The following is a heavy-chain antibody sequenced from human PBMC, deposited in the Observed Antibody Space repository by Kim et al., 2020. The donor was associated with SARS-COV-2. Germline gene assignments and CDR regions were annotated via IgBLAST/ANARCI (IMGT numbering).Heavy chain of an antibody. Sequence: GGSLRLSCAASGFTFSSYAMSWVRQAPGKGLEWVSAISGSGGSTYYADSVKGRFTISRDNSKNTLYLQMNSLRAEDTAVYYCAKAPRITMVRGNYYYFDYWGQGTLVTVSS. CDR1: GFTFSSYA. J-gene: IGHJ4*02. CDR3: AKAPRITMVRGNYYYFDY. D-gene: IGHD3-10*01. CDR2: ISGSGGST. V-gene: IGHV3-23*01.